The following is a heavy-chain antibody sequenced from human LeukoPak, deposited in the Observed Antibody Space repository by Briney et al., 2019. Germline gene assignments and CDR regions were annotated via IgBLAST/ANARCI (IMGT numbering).Heavy chain of an antibody. D-gene: IGHD3-22*01. CDR1: GFTFSTYT. CDR2: ISSSSSTI. V-gene: IGHV3-48*01. Sequence: PGGSLRLSCAASGFTFSTYTMNWVRQAPGKGLEWVSCISSSSSTIHYADSVKGQFTISRDNAKNSLYLQMNSLRAEDTAVYYCAGGRGYGSSDYYYYYFDYWGQGTLVTVSS. J-gene: IGHJ4*02. CDR3: AGGRGYGSSDYYYYYFDY.